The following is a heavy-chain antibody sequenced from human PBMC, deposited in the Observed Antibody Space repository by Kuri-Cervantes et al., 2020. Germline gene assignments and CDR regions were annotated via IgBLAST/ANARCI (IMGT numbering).Heavy chain of an antibody. D-gene: IGHD2-2*01. CDR3: ARDQGSTSWQKHYNWFDP. CDR2: INWNGGST. CDR1: GFTFSNYG. Sequence: GESLKISCTASGFTFSNYGMHWVRQAPGKGLEWVSGINWNGGSTGYADSVKGRFTISRDNSKNTLYLQMNSLRAEDTAVYYCARDQGSTSWQKHYNWFDPWGQGTLVTVSS. J-gene: IGHJ5*02. V-gene: IGHV3-20*04.